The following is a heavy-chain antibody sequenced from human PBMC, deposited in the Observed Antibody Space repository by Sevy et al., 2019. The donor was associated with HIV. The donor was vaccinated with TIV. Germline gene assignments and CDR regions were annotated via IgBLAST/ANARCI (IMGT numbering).Heavy chain of an antibody. CDR3: ARDTGGIGMDV. D-gene: IGHD6-13*01. Sequence: GGSLRLSCAASGFTFSSHWMSWVRQAPGKGLEWVANIKQDGSEKYYVDSVKGRFTISRDNAKNSLSLQMNSLRVEDTAVYYCARDTGGIGMDVWGQGTTVTVSS. CDR2: IKQDGSEK. CDR1: GFTFSSHW. J-gene: IGHJ6*02. V-gene: IGHV3-7*01.